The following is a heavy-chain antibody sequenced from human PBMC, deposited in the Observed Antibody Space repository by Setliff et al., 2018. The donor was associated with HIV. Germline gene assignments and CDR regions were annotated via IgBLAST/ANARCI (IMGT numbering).Heavy chain of an antibody. CDR3: ARDLSRSADYGVFGY. Sequence: PGGSLRLSCAASGFTFSNYDMNWVRQAPGRGLEWVAHISSSTGRAIYYADSVKGRFTISRDDPQNSLYLQVDGLKVEDSAVYYCARDLSRSADYGVFGYWGQGTLVTVSS. J-gene: IGHJ4*02. CDR1: GFTFSNYD. CDR2: ISSSTGRAI. D-gene: IGHD4-17*01. V-gene: IGHV3-48*03.